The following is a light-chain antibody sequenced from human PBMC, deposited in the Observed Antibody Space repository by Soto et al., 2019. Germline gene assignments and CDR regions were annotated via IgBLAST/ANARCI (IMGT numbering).Light chain of an antibody. CDR1: QGISRW. Sequence: DIQMTQSPATLSSSLGERVTITCRASQGISRWLAWYQQRPGKAPKLLIYDASTLHSGVSSRFSGSGSGTEFTLTISSLQPNDSATYYCQQYTTYWTFGQGTKVDI. CDR2: DAS. CDR3: QQYTTYWT. V-gene: IGKV1-5*01. J-gene: IGKJ1*01.